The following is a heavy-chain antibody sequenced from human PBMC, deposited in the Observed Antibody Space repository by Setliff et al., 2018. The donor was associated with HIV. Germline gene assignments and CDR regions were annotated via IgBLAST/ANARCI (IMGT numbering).Heavy chain of an antibody. CDR2: MYYSGST. CDR3: ARAVQLGYFDY. D-gene: IGHD6-6*01. CDR1: GGSISSHY. J-gene: IGHJ4*02. Sequence: SETLSLTCTVSGGSISSHYWSWIRQPPGKGLEWIGYMYYSGSTNYNPSLKSRVTISVDTSKNQLSLKLSSVTAADTAVYYCARAVQLGYFDYWGQGTLVTVSS. V-gene: IGHV4-59*11.